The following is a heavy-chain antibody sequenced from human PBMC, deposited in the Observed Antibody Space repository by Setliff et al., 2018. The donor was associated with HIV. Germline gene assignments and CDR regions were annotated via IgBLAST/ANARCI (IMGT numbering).Heavy chain of an antibody. CDR3: ARDPPGYGDSKDY. J-gene: IGHJ4*02. D-gene: IGHD4-17*01. Sequence: LSLTCTVSGGSVGSGSYYWSWIRQSPGKGLEWIGYIYYSGITTYNPSLKSRVTISIDTSKNQFSLRLHSVTAADTAVYYCARDPPGYGDSKDYWGQGKLVTVSS. CDR2: IYYSGIT. V-gene: IGHV4-61*01. CDR1: GGSVGSGSYY.